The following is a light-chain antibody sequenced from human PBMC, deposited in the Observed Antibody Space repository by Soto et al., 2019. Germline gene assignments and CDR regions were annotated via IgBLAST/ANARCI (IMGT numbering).Light chain of an antibody. CDR2: DVS. CDR3: CSYAGSYKGYV. V-gene: IGLV2-11*01. CDR1: NY. Sequence: NYVSWYQQHPGKAPKLMIYDVSKRPSGVPDRFSGSKSGNTASLTISGLQAEDEAEYYCCSYAGSYKGYVFVTGTTVTVL. J-gene: IGLJ1*01.